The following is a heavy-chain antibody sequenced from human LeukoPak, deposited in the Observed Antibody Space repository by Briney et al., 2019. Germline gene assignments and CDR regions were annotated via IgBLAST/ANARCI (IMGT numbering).Heavy chain of an antibody. J-gene: IGHJ4*02. V-gene: IGHV3-23*01. D-gene: IGHD3-22*01. CDR1: GFTFNNFP. CDR2: ISGSGGTT. CDR3: AKDGYFHDSSGYPYFDS. Sequence: PGGSLRLSCAASGFTFNNFPMSWVRQVPGKGLEWVSSISGSGGTTYYAGSVRGRFTISRDNAKKTLFLHMRSLRAEDTALYYCAKDGYFHDSSGYPYFDSWGQGILVSVSS.